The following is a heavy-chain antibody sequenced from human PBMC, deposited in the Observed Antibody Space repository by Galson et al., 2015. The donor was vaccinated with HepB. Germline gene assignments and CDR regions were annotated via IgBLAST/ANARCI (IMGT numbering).Heavy chain of an antibody. D-gene: IGHD4-17*01. CDR3: ARGPVLYGDSGRLLGYFDL. J-gene: IGHJ2*01. CDR2: IYHSGST. V-gene: IGHV4-30-2*01. CDR1: GGSISSGGYS. Sequence: TLSLTCAVSGGSISSGGYSWSWIRQPPGKGLEWIGYIYHSGSTYYNPSLKSRVTISVDRSKNQFSLKLSSVTAADTAVYYCARGPVLYGDSGRLLGYFDLWGRGTLVTVSS.